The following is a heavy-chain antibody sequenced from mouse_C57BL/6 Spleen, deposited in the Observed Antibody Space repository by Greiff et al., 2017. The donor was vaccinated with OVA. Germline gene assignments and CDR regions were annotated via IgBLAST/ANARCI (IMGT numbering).Heavy chain of an antibody. V-gene: IGHV1-54*01. CDR3: ARVGDDDGAY. CDR1: GYAFTNYL. Sequence: QVQLQQSGAELVRPGTSVKVSCKASGYAFTNYLIEWVKQRPGQGLEWIGVINPGSGGTNYNEKFKGKATLTADKSASTAYMQLSSLTSEDSAVYFCARVGDDDGAYWGQGTLVTVSA. CDR2: INPGSGGT. J-gene: IGHJ3*01. D-gene: IGHD2-4*01.